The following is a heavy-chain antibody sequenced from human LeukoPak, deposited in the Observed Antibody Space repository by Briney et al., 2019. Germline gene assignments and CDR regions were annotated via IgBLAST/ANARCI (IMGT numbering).Heavy chain of an antibody. CDR3: AKAPVTCCRGAFCYPFDY. V-gene: IGHV3-23*01. CDR1: GFSFSSYA. CDR2: MSSSDVDR. D-gene: IGHD2-15*01. J-gene: IGHJ4*02. Sequence: QAGGSLRLSCATSGFSFSSYAMSWVRQAPGKGREWLSAMSSSDVDRYHTACVRGRFTLSRDTSRRKLYLQMNSLRAEDAAVYYCAKAPVTCCRGAFCYPFDYWGQGTLVTVSS.